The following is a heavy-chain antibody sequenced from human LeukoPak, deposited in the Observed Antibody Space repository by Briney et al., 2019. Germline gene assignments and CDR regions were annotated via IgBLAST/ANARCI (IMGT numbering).Heavy chain of an antibody. J-gene: IGHJ3*02. V-gene: IGHV4-38-2*02. D-gene: IGHD3-10*01. Sequence: SETLSLTCTVSGYSINSGYYWIWIRQPPGKGLEWIGSIYRSGSTNYKQSLKSRVTISVDTSKNQFSLKLSSVTAADTAVSDGSRSYYYGSGSYKTRLVIWGQGTMVTVSS. CDR2: IYRSGST. CDR1: GYSINSGYY. CDR3: SRSYYYGSGSYKTRLVI.